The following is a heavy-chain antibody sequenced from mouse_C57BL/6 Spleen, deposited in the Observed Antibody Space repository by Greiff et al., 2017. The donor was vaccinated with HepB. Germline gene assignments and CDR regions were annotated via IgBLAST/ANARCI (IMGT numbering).Heavy chain of an antibody. J-gene: IGHJ3*01. CDR2: IDPSDSYT. CDR1: GYTFTSYW. D-gene: IGHD2-1*01. CDR3: ASTPLYYGNGAWFAY. V-gene: IGHV1-69*01. Sequence: QVQLQQPGAELVMPGASVKLSCKASGYTFTSYWMHWVKQRPGQGLEWIGEIDPSDSYTNYNQKFKGKSTLPVDKSSSTAYMQLSSLTSEDSAVYYCASTPLYYGNGAWFAYWGQGTLVTVSA.